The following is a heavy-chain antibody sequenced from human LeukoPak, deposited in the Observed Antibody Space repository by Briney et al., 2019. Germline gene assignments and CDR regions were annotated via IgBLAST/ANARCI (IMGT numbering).Heavy chain of an antibody. CDR3: ARGEMATTYYFDY. D-gene: IGHD5-24*01. CDR2: IYYSGSS. CDR1: GGSISSGGYY. V-gene: IGHV4-31*03. J-gene: IGHJ4*02. Sequence: SQTLSLTCTVSGGSISSGGYYWSWIRQHPGKGLEWIGYIYYSGSSYYNPSLKSRVTISVDTSKNQYSLKLTSVTAADTAVYYCARGEMATTYYFDYWGQGTLVTVSS.